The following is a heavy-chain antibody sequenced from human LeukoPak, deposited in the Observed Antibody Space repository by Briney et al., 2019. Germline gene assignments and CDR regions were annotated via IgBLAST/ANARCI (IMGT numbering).Heavy chain of an antibody. V-gene: IGHV1-2*02. CDR2: INPNSGGT. Sequence: GASVKVSCKASGYTFTGYYIHWVRQAPGQGLQWMGWINPNSGGTKYAQKFQGRVTMTRDTSISTAYMELSRLTSDDTAIYYCARFYQPHDAFDIWGQGTMVTVSS. CDR3: ARFYQPHDAFDI. CDR1: GYTFTGYY. J-gene: IGHJ3*02. D-gene: IGHD2-2*01.